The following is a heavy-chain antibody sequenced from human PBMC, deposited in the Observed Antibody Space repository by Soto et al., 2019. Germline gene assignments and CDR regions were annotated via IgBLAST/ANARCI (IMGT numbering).Heavy chain of an antibody. D-gene: IGHD1-26*01. V-gene: IGHV4-31*03. J-gene: IGHJ4*02. CDR2: IYYSGST. CDR3: ARDLMGVIDY. Sequence: SETLSLTCTVSGGSISSGGYYWSWIRQHPGKGLEWIGYIYYSGSTYYNPSLKSRVTISVDTSKNQFSLKLSSVTAADTAVYYCARDLMGVIDYWGQGTLVTVSS. CDR1: GGSISSGGYY.